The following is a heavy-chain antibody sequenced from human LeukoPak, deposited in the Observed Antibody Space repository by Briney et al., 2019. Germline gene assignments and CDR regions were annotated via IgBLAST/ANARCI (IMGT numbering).Heavy chain of an antibody. V-gene: IGHV3-23*01. D-gene: IGHD2-2*01. CDR3: AKNPVLYCSSTSCHIDY. J-gene: IGHJ4*02. CDR2: ISGSGGNT. CDR1: GFTFSSYG. Sequence: PGGSLRLSCAASGFTFSSYGMHWVRQAPGKGLEWVSAISGSGGNTYYADSVKGRFTISRDNSKNTLYLQMKSLRAEDTAVYYCAKNPVLYCSSTSCHIDYWGQGTLVTVSS.